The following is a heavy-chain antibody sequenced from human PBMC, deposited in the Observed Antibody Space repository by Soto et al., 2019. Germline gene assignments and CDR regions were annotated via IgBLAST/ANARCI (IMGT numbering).Heavy chain of an antibody. CDR3: ARHPWFSFSGWYPSWFDP. CDR1: GGSISSYY. Sequence: SETLSLTCTVSGGSISSYYWSWFRQPPGKGLEWIGYIYYSGSTNYNPSLKSRVTISVDTSKNQFSLKLSSVTAADTAVYYCARHPWFSFSGWYPSWFDPWGQGTLVTVSS. V-gene: IGHV4-59*01. CDR2: IYYSGST. J-gene: IGHJ5*02. D-gene: IGHD6-19*01.